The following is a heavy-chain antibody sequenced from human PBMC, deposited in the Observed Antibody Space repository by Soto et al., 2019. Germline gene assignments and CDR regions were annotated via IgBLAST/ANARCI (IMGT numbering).Heavy chain of an antibody. J-gene: IGHJ6*02. CDR1: GDSVSSNSAA. CDR3: ARVRYSSGGYYYYGMDV. CDR2: TYYRSKWYN. Sequence: QTLSLTCAISGDSVSSNSAAWNWIRQSPSRGLEWLGRTYYRSKWYNEYAVSVKSRITINPDTAKNQFSLQVNSVTPEDTAVYYCARVRYSSGGYYYYGMDVWGQGTTVTVSS. D-gene: IGHD6-19*01. V-gene: IGHV6-1*01.